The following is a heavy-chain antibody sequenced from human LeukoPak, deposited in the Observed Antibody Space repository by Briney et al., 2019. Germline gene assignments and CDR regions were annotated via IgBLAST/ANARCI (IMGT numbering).Heavy chain of an antibody. CDR1: GGTFSSYA. CDR3: ARDSRSVVPAATSDDY. J-gene: IGHJ4*02. V-gene: IGHV1-69*04. Sequence: SVKVSCKASGGTFSSYAISWVRQAPGQGLEWMGRIIPILGIANYAQKFQGRVTITADNSTSTAYMELSSLRSEDTAVYYCARDSRSVVPAATSDDYWGQGTLVTVSS. CDR2: IIPILGIA. D-gene: IGHD2-2*01.